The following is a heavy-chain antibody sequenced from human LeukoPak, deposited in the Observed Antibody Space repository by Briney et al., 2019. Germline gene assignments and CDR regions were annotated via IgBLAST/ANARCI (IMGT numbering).Heavy chain of an antibody. CDR1: GRSFSGYY. J-gene: IGHJ4*02. V-gene: IGHV4-34*01. CDR3: ARGRLGGSYSD. D-gene: IGHD1-26*01. Sequence: SETLSLTCAVYGRSFSGYYWSWIRQPPGKGLEWIGEINHSGSTNYNPSLKSRVTISVDTSKNQFSLKLSSVTAADTAVYYCARGRLGGSYSDWGQGTLVTVSS. CDR2: INHSGST.